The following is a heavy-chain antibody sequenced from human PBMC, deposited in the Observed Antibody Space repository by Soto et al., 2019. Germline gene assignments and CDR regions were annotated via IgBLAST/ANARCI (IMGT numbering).Heavy chain of an antibody. V-gene: IGHV3-30-3*01. CDR3: AREARVEALNWFDT. CDR2: ILYDGTIE. Sequence: HPGGSLRLSCAASGFTFSQYALNWVRQAPGKGLEWVAVILYDGTIEHYADSVKGRFTVSRDNSKNTVYLQMDSLTPEDTGVYYCAREARVEALNWFDTWGQGTLVTVSS. CDR1: GFTFSQYA. J-gene: IGHJ5*02. D-gene: IGHD6-6*01.